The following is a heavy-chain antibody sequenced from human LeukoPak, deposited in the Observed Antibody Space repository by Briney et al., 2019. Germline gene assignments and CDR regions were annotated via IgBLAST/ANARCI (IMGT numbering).Heavy chain of an antibody. CDR1: GYSISSDYH. D-gene: IGHD3-10*01. V-gene: IGHV4-38-2*02. CDR3: ARDRSYYTFDY. J-gene: IGHJ4*02. Sequence: PSETLSLTCAVSGYSISSDYHWGWIRPPPGKGLEWIGAMHHSGSTYYNPSLKRRVTISVDTSKNQVSLKLNSVTAADTAVYYCARDRSYYTFDYWGQGTLVIVSA. CDR2: MHHSGST.